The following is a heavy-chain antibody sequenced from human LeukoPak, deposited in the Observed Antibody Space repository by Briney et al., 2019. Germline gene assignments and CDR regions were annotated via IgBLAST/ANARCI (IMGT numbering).Heavy chain of an antibody. CDR3: AKDQGARYYDSGSSWFDP. D-gene: IGHD3-10*01. V-gene: IGHV3-74*01. J-gene: IGHJ5*02. CDR2: ITSDGSGT. Sequence: PGGSLRLSCAASGFPFSNYWMHWVRQAPGKGLVWLSHITSDGSGTSYADSVKGRFTISRDNAKYTLYLQIDSLRAEDTAVYYCAKDQGARYYDSGSSWFDPWGQGTLVTVSS. CDR1: GFPFSNYW.